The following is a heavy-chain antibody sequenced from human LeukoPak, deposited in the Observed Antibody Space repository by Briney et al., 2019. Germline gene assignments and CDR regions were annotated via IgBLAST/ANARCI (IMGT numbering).Heavy chain of an antibody. J-gene: IGHJ4*02. Sequence: GGSLRLSCAASGFIFNEYGMTWVRQIPGKGLEWVSGINGNGGRTGYADSVKGRFTITRDNAKNSLYLQMDSLGAEDTALYFCARLFNAGLGAPLDYGGQGTLVTVSS. CDR2: INGNGGRT. CDR3: ARLFNAGLGAPLDY. CDR1: GFIFNEYG. D-gene: IGHD1-26*01. V-gene: IGHV3-20*04.